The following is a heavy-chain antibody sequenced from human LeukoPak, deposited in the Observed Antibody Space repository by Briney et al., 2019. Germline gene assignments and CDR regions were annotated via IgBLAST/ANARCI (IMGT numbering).Heavy chain of an antibody. CDR1: RFTFSSYA. J-gene: IGHJ3*02. V-gene: IGHV3-30-3*01. CDR3: ANGRAGPEDAFDI. Sequence: GGSLRLSCAASRFTFSSYAMHWVRQAPGKGLEWGAVISYDGSNKYYADSVKGRFTISRDNSKNTLYLQMNSLRADDTAVYYCANGRAGPEDAFDIWGQGTMVTVSS. CDR2: ISYDGSNK. D-gene: IGHD1-14*01.